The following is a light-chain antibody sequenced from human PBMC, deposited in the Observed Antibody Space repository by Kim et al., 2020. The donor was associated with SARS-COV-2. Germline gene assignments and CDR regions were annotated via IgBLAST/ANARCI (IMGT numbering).Light chain of an antibody. CDR2: DVT. V-gene: IGLV2-8*01. Sequence: QSALTQPPSASGFPGQSVTISCTGTSSDFGPYYYVSWYQQHPGKAPKLLIYDVTKRPSWVPDRFSGSKSGNTASLTVSGLQADDEADYFCTSYAGNNIWVFGGGTKLTVL. CDR3: TSYAGNNIWV. CDR1: SSDFGPYYY. J-gene: IGLJ3*02.